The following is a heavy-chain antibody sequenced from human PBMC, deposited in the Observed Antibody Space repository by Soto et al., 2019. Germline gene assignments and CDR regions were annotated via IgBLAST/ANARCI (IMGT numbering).Heavy chain of an antibody. Sequence: QVQLVESGGGVVPPGRSLRLSCAASGFTFSSYGMHWVRQAPGKGLEWVAVIWYDGSNKYYADSVKGRFTISRDNSKNTLYLQMNSLRAEDTAVYYCAREKLLELLYYYYGMDVWGQGTTVTVSS. CDR1: GFTFSSYG. V-gene: IGHV3-33*01. CDR2: IWYDGSNK. J-gene: IGHJ6*02. CDR3: AREKLLELLYYYYGMDV. D-gene: IGHD1-7*01.